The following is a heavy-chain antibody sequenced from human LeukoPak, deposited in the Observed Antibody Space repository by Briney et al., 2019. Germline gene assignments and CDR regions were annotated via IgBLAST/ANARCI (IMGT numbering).Heavy chain of an antibody. J-gene: IGHJ4*02. D-gene: IGHD5-24*01. CDR2: IYYSGST. CDR3: AGAPHKRWLQLAYFDY. CDR1: GGSISSGDYY. Sequence: SQTLSLTCTVSGGSISSGDYYWSWIRQPPGKGLEWIGYIYYSGSTYYNPSLKSRVTISVDTSKNQFSLKLSSVTAADTAVYYCAGAPHKRWLQLAYFDYWGQGTLVTVSS. V-gene: IGHV4-30-4*01.